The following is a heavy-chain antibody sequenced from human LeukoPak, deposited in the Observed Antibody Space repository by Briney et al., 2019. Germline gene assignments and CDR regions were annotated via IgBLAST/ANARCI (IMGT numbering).Heavy chain of an antibody. Sequence: ASVKVSCKASGYTFTGYYMHWVRQAPGQGLEWMGWINPNSGGTNCAQKFQGRVTMTRDTSISTAYMELSRLRSDDTAVYYCARAAARPEYENPSTYYFDYWGQGTLVTVSS. CDR2: INPNSGGT. CDR1: GYTFTGYY. CDR3: ARAAARPEYENPSTYYFDY. J-gene: IGHJ4*02. V-gene: IGHV1-2*02. D-gene: IGHD6-6*01.